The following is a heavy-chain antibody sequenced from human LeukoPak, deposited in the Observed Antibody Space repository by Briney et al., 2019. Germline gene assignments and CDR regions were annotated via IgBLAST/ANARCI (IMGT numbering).Heavy chain of an antibody. V-gene: IGHV4-38-2*01. Sequence: SETLSLTCAVSGYSISSGYYWGCVRQPPGKGLEWIETIYHTGSTHYNPSLKSRVTISVETSKNQFSLKMSSVTAADTAVYYCARHPPQYCSGTSCYDYWGQETLVTVSS. CDR2: IYHTGST. CDR3: ARHPPQYCSGTSCYDY. J-gene: IGHJ4*02. D-gene: IGHD2-2*01. CDR1: GYSISSGYY.